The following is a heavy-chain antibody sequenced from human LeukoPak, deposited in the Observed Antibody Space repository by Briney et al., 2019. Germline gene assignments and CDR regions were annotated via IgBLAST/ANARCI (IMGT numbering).Heavy chain of an antibody. CDR3: ARGGAQGMDV. D-gene: IGHD1-26*01. J-gene: IGHJ6*02. Sequence: PGGSLRLSCAASGSTFSGYYMTWIRQAPGKGLEWVSYISGDGNTIDYADAVKGRFTISRDNAKNSLYLQMNSLRAEDTALYYCARGGAQGMDVWGQGTTVTVS. CDR2: ISGDGNTI. V-gene: IGHV3-11*01. CDR1: GSTFSGYY.